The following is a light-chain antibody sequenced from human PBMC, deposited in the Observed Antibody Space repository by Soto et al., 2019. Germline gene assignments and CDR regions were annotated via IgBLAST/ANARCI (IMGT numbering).Light chain of an antibody. CDR1: QSVSSN. CDR2: GAS. Sequence: EIVMTQSPATLSVSPGERATLSCRASQSVSSNLAWYQQKPGQAPRLLIYGASTRATGIPARFSGSGSGTEFTLTLSSPQSEDFEVYYRQHYNNWPRTFGQGTKVEIK. J-gene: IGKJ1*01. CDR3: QHYNNWPRT. V-gene: IGKV3-15*01.